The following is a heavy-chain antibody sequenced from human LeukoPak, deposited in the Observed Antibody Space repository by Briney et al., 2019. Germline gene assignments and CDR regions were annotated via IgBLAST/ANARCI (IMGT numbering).Heavy chain of an antibody. CDR2: ISYDGSNK. D-gene: IGHD5-12*01. CDR1: GFTFSSYG. Sequence: GGSLRLSCAASGFTFSSYGMHWVRQAPGKGLEWVAVISYDGSNKYYADSVKGRFTISRDNSKNTLYLQMNSLRAEDTAVYYCARGDSGYNAGYFDYWGQGTLVTVSS. CDR3: ARGDSGYNAGYFDY. V-gene: IGHV3-30*03. J-gene: IGHJ4*02.